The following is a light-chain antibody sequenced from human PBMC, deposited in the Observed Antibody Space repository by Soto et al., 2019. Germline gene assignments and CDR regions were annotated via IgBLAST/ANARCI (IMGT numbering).Light chain of an antibody. CDR1: QDIRND. CDR2: AAS. Sequence: SLSAVSANISDRVTITFLASQDIRNDLGWYQQKPGKAPKLLIYAASTVHSGVPSRFSGSGSGTDFTITISSPQPEDFAPYYCLHDSTHPIPFGQG. CDR3: LHDSTHPIP. V-gene: IGKV1-6*02. J-gene: IGKJ5*01.